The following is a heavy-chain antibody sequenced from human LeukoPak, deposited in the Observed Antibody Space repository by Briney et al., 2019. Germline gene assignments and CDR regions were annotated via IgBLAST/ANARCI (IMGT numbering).Heavy chain of an antibody. CDR2: IGDHGVYT. Sequence: PGGSLRRSCAASGFTFGTSAMSWVRQAPGKGLEWVSSIGDHGVYTYYGDSVKGRFTISRDDSKRTLYLRMDSLRVDDSAIYYCAKAPTVTTFGYWGQGILGPVSS. CDR3: AKAPTVTTFGY. V-gene: IGHV3-23*01. D-gene: IGHD4-17*01. J-gene: IGHJ4*02. CDR1: GFTFGTSA.